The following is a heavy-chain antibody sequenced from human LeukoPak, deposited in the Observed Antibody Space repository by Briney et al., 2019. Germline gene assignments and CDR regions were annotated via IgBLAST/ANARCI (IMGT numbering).Heavy chain of an antibody. D-gene: IGHD1-14*01. J-gene: IGHJ4*02. CDR1: GGSISSYY. CDR2: IYYSGST. Sequence: SETLSLTCTVSGGSISSYYWSWIRQPPGKGLELIGYIYYSGSTNYNPSLKSRVTISVDTSKNQFSLKLSSVTAADTAVYYCARVSPHSITATSRYYFDYWGQGTLVTVSS. CDR3: ARVSPHSITATSRYYFDY. V-gene: IGHV4-59*01.